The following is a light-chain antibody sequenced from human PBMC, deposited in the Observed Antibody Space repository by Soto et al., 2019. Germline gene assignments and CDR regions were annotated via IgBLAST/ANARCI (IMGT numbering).Light chain of an antibody. CDR1: SGSVSTTYY. CDR2: STN. J-gene: IGLJ2*01. V-gene: IGLV8-61*01. Sequence: QTVVTQEPSFSVSPGGTVTLTCGLTSGSVSTTYYPSWYQQTPGQAPRTLIYSTNIRSSGVPDRFSGSILGNKAALTITGVQADDESDYHCMLYMGGGLVVIGGGTQLTVL. CDR3: MLYMGGGLVV.